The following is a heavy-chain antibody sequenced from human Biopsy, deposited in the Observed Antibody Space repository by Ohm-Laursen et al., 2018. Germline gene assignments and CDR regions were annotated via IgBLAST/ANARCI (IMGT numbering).Heavy chain of an antibody. J-gene: IGHJ6*02. Sequence: ETLSLTCTVSGGSMSGHYWSWLRQTPGKGLEWLGYIYYTGKTTYNPSLESRITISVDTSKNKFSLQLDSMTAADTAVYYCGRVWLWRGYGMDVWGQGTTVTVSS. CDR2: IYYTGKT. D-gene: IGHD6-19*01. V-gene: IGHV4-59*11. CDR3: GRVWLWRGYGMDV. CDR1: GGSMSGHY.